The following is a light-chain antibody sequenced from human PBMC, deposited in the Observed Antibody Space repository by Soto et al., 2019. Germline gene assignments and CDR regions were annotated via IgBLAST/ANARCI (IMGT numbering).Light chain of an antibody. CDR1: NSNIASNF. V-gene: IGLV1-47*01. J-gene: IGLJ2*01. Sequence: QSVLTQPPSASGTPGQRVTISCSGGNSNIASNFVHWYQLLPGAAPTLVIYRNHQRPSGVPDRFSGSKSGTSASLAISGLRSEDEADYSCATWDDSLGVVFGGGTKLTVL. CDR2: RNH. CDR3: ATWDDSLGVV.